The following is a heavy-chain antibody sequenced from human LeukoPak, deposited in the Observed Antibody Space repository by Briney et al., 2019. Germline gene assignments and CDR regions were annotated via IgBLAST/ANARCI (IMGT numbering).Heavy chain of an antibody. V-gene: IGHV3-21*01. Sequence: PGGSLRLSCAASGFTFSSYSMNWVRQAPGKGLEWVSSISSSSSYIYYADSVKGRFTISRDYAKNSLYLQMNSLRAEDTAGYYCARGERGLYCSSTSCYPVLGGQGTLVTVSS. CDR3: ARGERGLYCSSTSCYPVL. J-gene: IGHJ4*02. CDR1: GFTFSSYS. CDR2: ISSSSSYI. D-gene: IGHD2-2*01.